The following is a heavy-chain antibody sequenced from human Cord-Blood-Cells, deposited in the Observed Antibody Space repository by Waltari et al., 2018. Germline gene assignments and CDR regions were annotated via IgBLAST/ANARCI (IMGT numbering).Heavy chain of an antibody. CDR3: ARSGYFGDAFDI. CDR1: GFPFGSVS. D-gene: IGHD3-10*01. Sequence: EVQLVESGGGLVKPGGSLRLSCAASGFPFGSVSMTWVRQAPGKGLEWVSSISSSSSYIYYADSVKGRFTISRDNAKNSLYLQMNSLRAEDTAVYYCARSGYFGDAFDIWGQGTMVTVSS. V-gene: IGHV3-21*01. J-gene: IGHJ3*02. CDR2: ISSSSSYI.